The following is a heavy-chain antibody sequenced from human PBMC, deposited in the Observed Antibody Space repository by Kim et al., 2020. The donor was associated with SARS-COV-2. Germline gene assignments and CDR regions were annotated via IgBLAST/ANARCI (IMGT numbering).Heavy chain of an antibody. CDR1: GYTLTELS. V-gene: IGHV1-24*01. J-gene: IGHJ6*02. Sequence: ASVKVSCKVSGYTLTELSVHWVRQAPGKGLEWMGGFDPKDGATIYAQKFQGRGTMTADTSTDTAYMELRSLRSEDTAVYYCATDGPGGSSKMDVWGQGTT. CDR3: ATDGPGGSSKMDV. CDR2: FDPKDGAT.